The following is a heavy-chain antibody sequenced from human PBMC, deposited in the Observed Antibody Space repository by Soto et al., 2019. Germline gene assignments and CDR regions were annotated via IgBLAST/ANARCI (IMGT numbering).Heavy chain of an antibody. CDR2: IRNKNNSYTT. J-gene: IGHJ4*02. CDR1: GFTFSDHY. D-gene: IGHD3-16*01. Sequence: GGSLRLSCAASGFTFSDHYMDWVRQAPGKGLEWVGRIRNKNNSYTTEYAASVKGRFTISRDDSKNSLYLQMNSLKTEDTAVYYCVRVTVGTHYLDYWGQGTLVTVSS. V-gene: IGHV3-72*01. CDR3: VRVTVGTHYLDY.